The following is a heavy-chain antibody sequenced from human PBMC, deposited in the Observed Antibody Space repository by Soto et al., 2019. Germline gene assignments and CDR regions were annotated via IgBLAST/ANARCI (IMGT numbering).Heavy chain of an antibody. CDR3: ARARSGYSSADIDY. V-gene: IGHV1-69*13. D-gene: IGHD6-25*01. J-gene: IGHJ4*02. CDR1: GGTFSSYA. CDR2: IIPIFGTA. Sequence: SVKVSCKACGGTFSSYAISCVRQAPGQGLEWMGGIIPIFGTANYAQKFQGRVTITADESTSTAYMELSSLRSEDTAVYYCARARSGYSSADIDYWGQGTLVTVSS.